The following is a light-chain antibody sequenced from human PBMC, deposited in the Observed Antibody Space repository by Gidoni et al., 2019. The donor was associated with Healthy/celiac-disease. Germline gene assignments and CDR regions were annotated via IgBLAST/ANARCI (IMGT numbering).Light chain of an antibody. CDR1: QIVSSSY. Sequence: EIVLTPSPCTLSLSPGETATLSCRASQIVSSSYLACYQQKPGQAPRLLIYGASSRATGIPERFSGSGSGTDFTLTISRLEPEDFAVYYCQQYGSSPLTFGGGTKVEIK. J-gene: IGKJ4*01. CDR2: GAS. CDR3: QQYGSSPLT. V-gene: IGKV3-20*01.